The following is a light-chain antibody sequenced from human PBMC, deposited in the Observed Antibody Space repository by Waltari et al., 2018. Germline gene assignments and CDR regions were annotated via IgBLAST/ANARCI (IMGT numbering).Light chain of an antibody. V-gene: IGKV3-15*01. CDR1: ERISIN. Sequence: TQSPATLSVSLGERVTLTCRASERISINLAWYQQKPGQTPRLIIHGASSRATGVPARFSGSGSGTDFTLTISSLQSEDFVVYYCQQYNNWPLYTFGQGTKLEI. CDR3: QQYNNWPLYT. CDR2: GAS. J-gene: IGKJ2*01.